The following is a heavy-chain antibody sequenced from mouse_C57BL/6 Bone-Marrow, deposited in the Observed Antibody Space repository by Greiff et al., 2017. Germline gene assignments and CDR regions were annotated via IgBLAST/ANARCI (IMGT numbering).Heavy chain of an antibody. V-gene: IGHV2-9-1*01. CDR3: ARHGSRGGFAY. CDR1: GFSLTSYA. Sequence: VQGVESGPGLVAPSQSLSITCTVSGFSLTSYAISWVRQPPGKGLEWLGVIWTGGGTHYTSALKSSLSISKDNSKSQVFVKMSSLQTDDTARYYCARHGSRGGFAYWGQGTLVTVSA. CDR2: IWTGGGT. J-gene: IGHJ3*01. D-gene: IGHD1-1*01.